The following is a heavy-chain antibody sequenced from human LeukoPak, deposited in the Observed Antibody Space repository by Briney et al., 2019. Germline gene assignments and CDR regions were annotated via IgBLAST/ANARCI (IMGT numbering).Heavy chain of an antibody. D-gene: IGHD3-9*01. CDR1: GFTFSDYY. V-gene: IGHV3-11*04. Sequence: GGSLRLSCVASGFTFSDYYMSWIRQAPGKGLEWVSYISSSGSTIHYADSVKGRFTISRDNAKNSVYLQMNSLRAEDTAIYYCARDATQYLRYGYFDYWGPGILVTVSS. J-gene: IGHJ4*02. CDR2: ISSSGSTI. CDR3: ARDATQYLRYGYFDY.